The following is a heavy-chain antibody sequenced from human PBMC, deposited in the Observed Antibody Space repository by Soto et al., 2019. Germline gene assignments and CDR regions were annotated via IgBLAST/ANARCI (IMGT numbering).Heavy chain of an antibody. CDR1: GFTFSSYA. Sequence: LRLSCAASGFTFSSYAMSWVRQAPGKGLEWVSAISGSGGSTYYADSVRGRFTISRDNSKNTLYLQMNSLRAEDTAVYYCAKDTGSIAARLSSGGYFDYWGQGTLVTVSS. CDR3: AKDTGSIAARLSSGGYFDY. D-gene: IGHD6-6*01. V-gene: IGHV3-23*01. CDR2: ISGSGGST. J-gene: IGHJ4*02.